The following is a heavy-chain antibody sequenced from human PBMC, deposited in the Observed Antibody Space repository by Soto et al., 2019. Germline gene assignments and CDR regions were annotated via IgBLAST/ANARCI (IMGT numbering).Heavy chain of an antibody. CDR3: VRAFIRLGEST. Sequence: LSLTCTVSGGSISSGDYYWSWIRQPPGKGLEWIGYIYYSGSTYYNPSLKSRVTISVDTSKNQFSLKLSSVTAADTAVYYCVRAFIRLGESTWGQGTLVTVSS. CDR2: IYYSGST. J-gene: IGHJ5*02. CDR1: GGSISSGDYY. D-gene: IGHD3-16*01. V-gene: IGHV4-30-4*01.